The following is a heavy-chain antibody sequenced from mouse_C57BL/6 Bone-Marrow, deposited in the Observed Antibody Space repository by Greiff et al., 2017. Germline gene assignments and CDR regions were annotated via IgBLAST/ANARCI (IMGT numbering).Heavy chain of an antibody. V-gene: IGHV1-31*01. D-gene: IGHD2-2*01. CDR3: AMDYYGYAYFDY. Sequence: VQLKESGPALVKPGASVKISCKASGYSFTGYYMHWVKQSHGNILDWIGYIYPYNGVSSYNQKFKGKATLTVDKSSSTAYMELRSLTSEDSAVYYWAMDYYGYAYFDYWGQGTTLTVSS. J-gene: IGHJ2*01. CDR1: GYSFTGYY. CDR2: IYPYNGVS.